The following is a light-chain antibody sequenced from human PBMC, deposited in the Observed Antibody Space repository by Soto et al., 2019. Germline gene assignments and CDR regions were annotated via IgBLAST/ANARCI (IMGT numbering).Light chain of an antibody. Sequence: EIVLTQSPGTLSLSPGERATLSCRASQSVSSNCLAWYQQRPGQAPRLLIYGASNRATGIPDRFSGGGFGTDFTLTISRLEPEDFAVYYCQQYGYSSDTDRWTFGRGTKVELK. CDR3: QQYGYSSDTDRWT. CDR1: QSVSSNC. V-gene: IGKV3-20*01. CDR2: GAS. J-gene: IGKJ1*01.